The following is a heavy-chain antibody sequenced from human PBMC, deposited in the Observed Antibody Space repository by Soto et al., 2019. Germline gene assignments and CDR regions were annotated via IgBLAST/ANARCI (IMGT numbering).Heavy chain of an antibody. CDR2: ISGYNGNT. CDR3: ARDQEYHYDSSGNCYYHYGMDD. Sequence: QVQLVESGAEVKKPGASVQVSCKASGYTFTNYGISWVRQAPGQGLEWMGWISGYNGNTKYAQKFQGRVTMTTDTPTNTAYMDLGSLRSDDTAVYYCARDQEYHYDSSGNCYYHYGMDDCGQGTTVTV. D-gene: IGHD3-22*01. J-gene: IGHJ6*02. V-gene: IGHV1-18*04. CDR1: GYTFTNYG.